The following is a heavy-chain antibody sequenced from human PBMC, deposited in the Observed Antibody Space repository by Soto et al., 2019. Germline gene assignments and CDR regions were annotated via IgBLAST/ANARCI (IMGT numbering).Heavy chain of an antibody. CDR1: GFTFSSYA. V-gene: IGHV3-23*01. CDR3: VRGGGGGLFDP. J-gene: IGHJ5*02. D-gene: IGHD2-15*01. Sequence: GGSLRLSCAASGFTFSSYAMSWVRQAPGKGLEWVSAISGSGGSTYYADSVKGRFTISRDNSKNTLYLQVNSLRAEDTAIYYCVRGGGGGLFDPWGQGTMVTVSS. CDR2: ISGSGGST.